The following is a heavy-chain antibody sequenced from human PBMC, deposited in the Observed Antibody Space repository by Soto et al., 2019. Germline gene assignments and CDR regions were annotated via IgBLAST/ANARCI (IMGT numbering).Heavy chain of an antibody. CDR2: ISYDGSDK. D-gene: IGHD6-19*01. Sequence: GSLRLSCAASGFTFSNYAMHWVRQAPGKGLEWVAVISYDGSDKYFADSVKGRFTISRDNSKNTLYLQMNSLRAEDTAVFYCARVDYAYNSGWYFDYWGQGTLVTVSS. CDR1: GFTFSNYA. V-gene: IGHV3-30-3*01. CDR3: ARVDYAYNSGWYFDY. J-gene: IGHJ4*02.